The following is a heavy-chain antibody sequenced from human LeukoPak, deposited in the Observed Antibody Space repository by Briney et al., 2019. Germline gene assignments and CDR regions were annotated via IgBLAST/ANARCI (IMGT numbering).Heavy chain of an antibody. CDR1: GFTFSNYA. J-gene: IGHJ4*02. Sequence: GGSLRLSCAASGFTFSNYAMSWVRQAPGKGLEWVSSISNSGGSTYYADSVKGRFTVSRDNSKVYLQMNSLRAEDTAVYYCAKGDILDYWGQGTLVTVSS. CDR3: AKGDILDY. V-gene: IGHV3-23*01. D-gene: IGHD2-15*01. CDR2: ISNSGGST.